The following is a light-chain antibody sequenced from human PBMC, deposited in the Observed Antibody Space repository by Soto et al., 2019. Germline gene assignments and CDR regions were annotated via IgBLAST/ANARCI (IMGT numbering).Light chain of an antibody. CDR3: QAWDSSTVV. CDR1: KLGDKY. Sequence: SYELTQPPSVSVSPGQTASITCSGDKLGDKYACWYQQKPGQSPVLVIYQDSKRPSGIPERFSGSNSGNTATLTISGTQDMDEDDYYCQAWDSSTVVFGGGTKVTVL. CDR2: QDS. V-gene: IGLV3-1*01. J-gene: IGLJ2*01.